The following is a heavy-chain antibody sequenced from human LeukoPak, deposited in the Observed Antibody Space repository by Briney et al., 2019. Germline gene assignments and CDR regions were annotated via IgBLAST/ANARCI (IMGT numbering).Heavy chain of an antibody. J-gene: IGHJ4*02. CDR1: GFTVTSNY. CDR3: ARDWFHAIDY. V-gene: IGHV3-53*01. Sequence: GGSLRLSCEASGFTVTSNYMSWVRQAPGKGLEWVSVIYSGGSTYYADSVKGRFTISRDNSKNTLYLQMNSLRAEDTAVYYCARDWFHAIDYWGQGTLVTVSS. D-gene: IGHD2/OR15-2a*01. CDR2: IYSGGST.